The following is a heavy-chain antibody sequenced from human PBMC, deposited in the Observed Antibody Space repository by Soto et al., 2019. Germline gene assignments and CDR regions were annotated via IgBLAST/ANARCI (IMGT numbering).Heavy chain of an antibody. D-gene: IGHD4-17*01. Sequence: GASVKVSCKASGGTFSSYTISWVRQAPGQGLEWMGWISAYNGNTNYAQKLQGRVTMTTDTSTSTAYMELRSLRSDDTAVYYCARMTTVSAGAEYYYGMDVWGQGTTVTVSS. V-gene: IGHV1-18*01. CDR2: ISAYNGNT. J-gene: IGHJ6*02. CDR1: GGTFSSYT. CDR3: ARMTTVSAGAEYYYGMDV.